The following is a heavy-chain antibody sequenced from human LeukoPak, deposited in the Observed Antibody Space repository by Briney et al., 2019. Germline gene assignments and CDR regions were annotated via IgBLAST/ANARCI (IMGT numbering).Heavy chain of an antibody. CDR3: TLTLVRGRVYGMDV. D-gene: IGHD3-10*01. CDR1: GFTVSSNY. Sequence: PGGSLRLSCAASGFTVSSNYMSWVRQAPGKGLEWVSGTSASGGRTYYADSVKGRFTISRDNSKNTLYLQMNSLRAEDTAVYYCTLTLVRGRVYGMDVWGEGTTVTVSS. V-gene: IGHV3-23*01. CDR2: TSASGGRT. J-gene: IGHJ6*04.